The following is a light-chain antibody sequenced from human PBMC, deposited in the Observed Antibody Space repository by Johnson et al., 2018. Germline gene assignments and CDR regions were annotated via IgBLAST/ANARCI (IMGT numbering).Light chain of an antibody. CDR2: ENN. CDR3: GTWARSLSAGNV. J-gene: IGLJ1*01. Sequence: QSVSTQPPSVSAAPGQTVTISCSGSSSNIGNNYVSWYQQLPGTAPTLLIYENNKRPSGIPDRFSGSKFGTSATLGITRLQTGDEADYYCGTWARSLSAGNVFGTGTKVTVL. CDR1: SSNIGNNY. V-gene: IGLV1-51*02.